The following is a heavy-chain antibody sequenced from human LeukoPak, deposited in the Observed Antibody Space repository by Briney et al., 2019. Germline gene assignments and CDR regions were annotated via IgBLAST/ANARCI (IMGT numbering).Heavy chain of an antibody. CDR3: ARDPSNSGYDYLYYFDY. J-gene: IGHJ4*02. D-gene: IGHD5-12*01. CDR1: GYTFTGYY. V-gene: IGHV1-2*02. Sequence: ASVRVPCKASGYTFTGYYMYWVRQAPGQGLEWVGWINPDNGGTNYAQKFQGRVTMTRDMSISTAYMELSRLRSDDTAVYYCARDPSNSGYDYLYYFDYWGQGTLVTVSS. CDR2: INPDNGGT.